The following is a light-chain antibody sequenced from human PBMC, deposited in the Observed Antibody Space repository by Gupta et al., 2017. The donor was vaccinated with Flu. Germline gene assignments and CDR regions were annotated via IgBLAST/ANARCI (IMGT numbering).Light chain of an antibody. J-gene: IGKJ4*01. V-gene: IGKV3-11*01. CDR2: DAS. CDR1: QSVSKY. Sequence: EVVLTQSPATLSLSPGERATLSCRASQSVSKYLAWYQQKPGQVPRLLIYDASNRATGIPARFSGSGSGTDFTLTISSLEPEDFAVYYCQQRDNWPPITFGGGTKVEIK. CDR3: QQRDNWPPIT.